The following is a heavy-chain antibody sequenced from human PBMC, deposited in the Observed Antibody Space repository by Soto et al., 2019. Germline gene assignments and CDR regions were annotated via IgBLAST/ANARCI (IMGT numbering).Heavy chain of an antibody. CDR2: INHSGST. V-gene: IGHV4-34*01. CDR3: ASGSKYYYGSGSYLRY. D-gene: IGHD3-10*01. J-gene: IGHJ4*02. Sequence: QVQLQQWGAGLLKPSETLSLTCAVYGGSFSGYYWSWIRQPPGKGLEWIGEINHSGSTNYNPSLKSRVTISVDTSKNQFSLKLSSVTAADTAVYYCASGSKYYYGSGSYLRYWGQRTLVTVSS. CDR1: GGSFSGYY.